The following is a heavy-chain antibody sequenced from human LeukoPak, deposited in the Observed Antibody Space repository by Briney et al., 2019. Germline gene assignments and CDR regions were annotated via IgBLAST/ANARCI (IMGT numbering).Heavy chain of an antibody. V-gene: IGHV3-23*01. Sequence: GGSLRLSCAASGFTFSSYAMSWVRQAPGKGLEWVSAISGSGGSTYYADSVKGRFTISRDNSKNTLYLQMNSLRAEDTAVYYCAKDYSYYGSGSPWYDYVWGSYRSHFDCWGQGTLVTVSS. CDR2: ISGSGGST. J-gene: IGHJ4*02. D-gene: IGHD3-16*02. CDR3: AKDYSYYGSGSPWYDYVWGSYRSHFDC. CDR1: GFTFSSYA.